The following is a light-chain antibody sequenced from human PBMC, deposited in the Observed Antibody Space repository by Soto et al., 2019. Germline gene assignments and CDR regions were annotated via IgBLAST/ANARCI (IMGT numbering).Light chain of an antibody. J-gene: IGLJ2*01. CDR1: RSNIGANFG. CDR2: DNT. V-gene: IGLV1-40*01. Sequence: QPVLTQPPSVSGAPGQRVTIPCTGSRSNIGANFGVQWYQQLPGTAPKLLIYDNTNRPSGVPDRFSGSKSGTSGSLAITGLQAEDEADYYCQSYDNSLTAVIFGGGTQLTVL. CDR3: QSYDNSLTAVI.